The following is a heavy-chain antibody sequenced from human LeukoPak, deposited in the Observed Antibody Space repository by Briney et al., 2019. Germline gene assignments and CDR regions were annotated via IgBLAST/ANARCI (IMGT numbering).Heavy chain of an antibody. D-gene: IGHD3-22*01. J-gene: IGHJ6*02. CDR1: GGSFTDYF. CDR2: INDYTGNT. Sequence: SETLSLTCDVFGGSFTDYFWTWIRQSPGRGLEWIGEINDYTGNTNYNPSLNSRVSISLEKSKNQFSLELRSVTAADTAVYYCARGRIAKIVVVHSFQYGMDVWGQGTTVTVSS. V-gene: IGHV4-34*01. CDR3: ARGRIAKIVVVHSFQYGMDV.